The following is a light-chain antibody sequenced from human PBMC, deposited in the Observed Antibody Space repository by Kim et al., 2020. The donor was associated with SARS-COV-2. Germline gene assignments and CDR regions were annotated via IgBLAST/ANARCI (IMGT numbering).Light chain of an antibody. Sequence: EIVLTQSPGMLSLSPGERATLSCWASQSLSRSYLGWYQQKPCQAPRLVVYGAFSRAAGIPDRFSGSGSGTDFTLTISRLEPEDSAVYYCQQYERTPWTFGQGTKVDIK. CDR3: QQYERTPWT. J-gene: IGKJ1*01. CDR2: GAF. V-gene: IGKV3-20*01. CDR1: QSLSRSY.